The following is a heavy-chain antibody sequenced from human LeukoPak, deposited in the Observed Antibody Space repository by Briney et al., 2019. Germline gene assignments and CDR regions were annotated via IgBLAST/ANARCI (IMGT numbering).Heavy chain of an antibody. CDR1: GFTFSDYY. J-gene: IGHJ6*02. V-gene: IGHV3-7*03. D-gene: IGHD4-17*01. Sequence: GGSLRLSCAASGFTFSDYYMSWIRQVPGKGLEWVANIKQDGSEIYYVDSVKGRFTISRDTAKDSLYLQMNSLRAEDTAVYYCAKAHDMYGDYTDHYYYGMDVWGQGTTVTDSS. CDR3: AKAHDMYGDYTDHYYYGMDV. CDR2: IKQDGSEI.